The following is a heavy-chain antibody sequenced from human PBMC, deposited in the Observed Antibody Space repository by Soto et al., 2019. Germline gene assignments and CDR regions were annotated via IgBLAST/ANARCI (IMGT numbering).Heavy chain of an antibody. Sequence: QVQLQLWGTGLLKPSETLSLTCAVYGGTFSGYYWSWIRQTPGKGLEWIGEINHRGSTKYNPSLKSRVPLSVDTSKNQFSLKVNSVTAADTAVYYCARVDDYWGQGTLVTVSS. CDR1: GGTFSGYY. V-gene: IGHV4-34*01. CDR3: ARVDDY. CDR2: INHRGST. J-gene: IGHJ4*01.